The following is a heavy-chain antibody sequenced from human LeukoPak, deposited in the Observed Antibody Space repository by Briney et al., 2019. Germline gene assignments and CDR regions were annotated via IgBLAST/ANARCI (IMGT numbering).Heavy chain of an antibody. V-gene: IGHV1-18*01. J-gene: IGHJ6*03. D-gene: IGHD1-14*01. CDR1: GYTFTSYG. Sequence: GASVKVSCKASGYTFTSYGISWVRQAPGQGLEWMGWIGAYNGNTNYAQKLQGSVTMTTDTSTSTAYMELRSLRSDDTAVYCCARVPENHYALAWVASYYMDVWGKGTTVTVSS. CDR2: IGAYNGNT. CDR3: ARVPENHYALAWVASYYMDV.